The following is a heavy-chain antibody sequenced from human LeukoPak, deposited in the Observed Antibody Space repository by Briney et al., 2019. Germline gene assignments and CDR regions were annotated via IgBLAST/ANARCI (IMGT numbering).Heavy chain of an antibody. V-gene: IGHV3-30-3*01. CDR3: AREKKVAGLYYSNY. CDR2: ISYDGSNK. Sequence: GGSLRLSCAASGFTFSSYAMHWVRQAPGKGLEWVAVISYDGSNKYYADSVTGRFTISRDNSKNTLYLQMNSLRAEDTAAYYCAREKKVAGLYYSNYWGQGTLVTVSS. J-gene: IGHJ4*02. D-gene: IGHD6-19*01. CDR1: GFTFSSYA.